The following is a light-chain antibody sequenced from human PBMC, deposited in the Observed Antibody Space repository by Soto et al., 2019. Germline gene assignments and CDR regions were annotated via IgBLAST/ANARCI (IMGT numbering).Light chain of an antibody. V-gene: IGLV2-14*01. J-gene: IGLJ2*01. CDR3: SSYTSSSTLVV. Sequence: QSALTQPASVSGSPGQSITISCTGTSSDVGGYNYVSWYQQHPGKAPKVMIYDVSNRPSGVSNRFSGSKSGNTASLTISGLQAEDEADYYCSSYTSSSTLVVFGGGTK. CDR2: DVS. CDR1: SSDVGGYNY.